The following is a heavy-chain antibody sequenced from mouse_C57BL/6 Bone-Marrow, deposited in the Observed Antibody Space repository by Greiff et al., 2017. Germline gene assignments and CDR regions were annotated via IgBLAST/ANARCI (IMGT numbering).Heavy chain of an antibody. J-gene: IGHJ2*01. D-gene: IGHD2-4*01. V-gene: IGHV1-82*01. Sequence: VQLQESGPELVKPGASVKISCKASGYAFSSSWMNWVKQRPGKGLEWIGRIYPGDGDTNYNGRFKGKGTLTADKSSSTAYIQLSSLTSESSAVYFCARYYDYDVDYWGQGTTLTVSS. CDR2: IYPGDGDT. CDR3: ARYYDYDVDY. CDR1: GYAFSSSW.